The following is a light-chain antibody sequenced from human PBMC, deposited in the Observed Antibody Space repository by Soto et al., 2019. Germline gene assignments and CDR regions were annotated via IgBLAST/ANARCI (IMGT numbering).Light chain of an antibody. CDR2: DAS. J-gene: IGKJ4*01. CDR1: QSVSTS. V-gene: IGKV3-11*01. CDR3: QQRSYLFT. Sequence: DIVMTQSPSTLSLSPGERATLSCRTSQSVSTSLAWYQHKPGQAPRLLIYDASNRATGIPARFSGSGSGTDFTLTISSLQPEDCAVYYCQQRSYLFTFGGGTNVDI.